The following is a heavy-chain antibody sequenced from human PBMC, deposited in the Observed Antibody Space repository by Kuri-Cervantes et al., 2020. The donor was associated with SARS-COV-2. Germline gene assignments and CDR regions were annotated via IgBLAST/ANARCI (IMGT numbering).Heavy chain of an antibody. V-gene: IGHV4-59*01. Sequence: SETLSLTCTVSGGSINAYYWTWIRQPPGKGLEWIGYISYSGYTNYNPSLRSRVTMSLDTSKNQFSLRLSSVTTADTAVYYCARDPGKGKFYYYGLDVWGQGTTVTVSS. D-gene: IGHD3-10*01. CDR3: ARDPGKGKFYYYGLDV. CDR2: ISYSGYT. J-gene: IGHJ6*02. CDR1: GGSINAYY.